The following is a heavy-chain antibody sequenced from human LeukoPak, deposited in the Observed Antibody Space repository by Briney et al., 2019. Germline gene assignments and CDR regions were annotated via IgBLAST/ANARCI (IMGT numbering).Heavy chain of an antibody. D-gene: IGHD3-22*01. CDR1: GFTFSSYE. J-gene: IGHJ3*02. CDR2: ISSSGSTI. CDR3: AREGYYYDSSGYTAGAFDI. V-gene: IGHV3-48*03. Sequence: GGSLRLSCAASGFTFSSYEMNWVRQAPGKGLEWVSYISSSGSTIYYADSVKGRFTIYRDNAKSSLYLQMNSLRAEDTAVYYCAREGYYYDSSGYTAGAFDIWGQGTMVTVSS.